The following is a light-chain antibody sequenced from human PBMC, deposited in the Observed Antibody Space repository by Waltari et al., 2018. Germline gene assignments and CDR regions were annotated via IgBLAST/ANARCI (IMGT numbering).Light chain of an antibody. CDR2: DAS. J-gene: IGKJ3*01. V-gene: IGKV1-33*01. Sequence: GDRVTITCQASQDIRKYLNWYHQQPGKAPKPLIYDASNLETGVPSRFSGSGSGTDFNFTISSLQPEDIGTYYCQQHEHLPFTFGPGTKVDFK. CDR3: QQHEHLPFT. CDR1: QDIRKY.